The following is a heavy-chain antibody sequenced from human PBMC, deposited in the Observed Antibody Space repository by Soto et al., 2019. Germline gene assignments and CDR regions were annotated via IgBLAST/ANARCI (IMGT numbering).Heavy chain of an antibody. V-gene: IGHV3-30*18. D-gene: IGHD6-13*01. J-gene: IGHJ6*02. CDR3: AKGVYSTDYYGMDV. CDR1: GLTFSSFG. Sequence: QVQLVESGGGVVQPGRSLRLSCAASGLTFSSFGMHWVRQAPGKGLEWVALISYDGSNTYYADSVKGRFTISRDNSKNTLYVQMNSLRADDTAVYYCAKGVYSTDYYGMDVWGQGTTVTVSS. CDR2: ISYDGSNT.